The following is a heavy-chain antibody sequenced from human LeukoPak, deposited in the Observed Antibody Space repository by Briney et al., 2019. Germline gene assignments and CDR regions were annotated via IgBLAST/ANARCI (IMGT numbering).Heavy chain of an antibody. CDR3: AKRCRGAAGSCLDY. D-gene: IGHD6-13*01. V-gene: IGHV3-30*18. CDR2: ISYDGSNK. CDR1: GFXFSSYG. J-gene: IGHJ4*02. Sequence: GGSLRLSCAASGFXFSSYGIHWVRQAPGKGLEWVAVISYDGSNKYYADSVKGRFTISRDKSKNTLYLQMNSLRAEDTALYYCAKRCRGAAGSCLDYWGQGTLVTVSS.